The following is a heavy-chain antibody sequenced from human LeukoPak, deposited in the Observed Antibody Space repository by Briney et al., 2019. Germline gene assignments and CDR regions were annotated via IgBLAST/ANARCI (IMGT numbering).Heavy chain of an antibody. CDR2: IYPDDSDT. CDR3: AREDYGGINDAFDI. D-gene: IGHD4-23*01. CDR1: GYTFTNYW. V-gene: IGHV5-51*01. Sequence: GASLQISCKASGYTFTNYWIGWVRQMPGKGLECMGIIYPDDSDTRYSPSFQGQVTISADKSISTAYLQWSSLKASDTAMYYCAREDYGGINDAFDIWGQGTMVTVSS. J-gene: IGHJ3*02.